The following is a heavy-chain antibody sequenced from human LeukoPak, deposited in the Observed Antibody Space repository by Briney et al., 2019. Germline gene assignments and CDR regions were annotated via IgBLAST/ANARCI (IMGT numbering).Heavy chain of an antibody. V-gene: IGHV4-61*01. D-gene: IGHD3-22*01. Sequence: SETLSLTCAVSGGYVNRGTFFWTWIRKPPGKGLEWIGYISNSGSTNYHPSLKSRVPISSDTSKTQFTLKLTSVTAADTAVYYCARSPSGYRLDSWGQGTLVTVSS. J-gene: IGHJ4*02. CDR2: ISNSGST. CDR3: ARSPSGYRLDS. CDR1: GGYVNRGTFF.